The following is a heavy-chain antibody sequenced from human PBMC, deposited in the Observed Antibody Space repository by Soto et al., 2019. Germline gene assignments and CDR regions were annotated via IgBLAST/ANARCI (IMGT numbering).Heavy chain of an antibody. V-gene: IGHV3-21*01. CDR2: ISSSSTYI. CDR3: ARDETYCSSTICYKYYFDY. J-gene: IGHJ4*02. D-gene: IGHD2-2*02. CDR1: GFTFSSYS. Sequence: GGSLRLSCAASGFTFSSYSMNWVRQAPGKGLEWVSSISSSSTYIYYSDSVKGRFTISRDNAKNSLFLQMNSLRAEDTAVYYCARDETYCSSTICYKYYFDYWGQGTLVTVSS.